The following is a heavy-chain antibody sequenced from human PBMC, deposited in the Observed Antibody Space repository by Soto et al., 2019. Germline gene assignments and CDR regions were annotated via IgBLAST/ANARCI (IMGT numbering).Heavy chain of an antibody. V-gene: IGHV3-23*01. CDR3: ANWPPSLGILSNTTFDF. D-gene: IGHD2-2*01. Sequence: GGSLTLSCAASGFTFSAYSMSCLRQAPGRGLQWVSALTGSRRNTFYADSVKGRFTISTDNSENTLYRYMSSLRAEDTAVYFCANWPPSLGILSNTTFDFWGQGAMVTVPS. CDR2: LTGSRRNT. J-gene: IGHJ4*02. CDR1: GFTFSAYS.